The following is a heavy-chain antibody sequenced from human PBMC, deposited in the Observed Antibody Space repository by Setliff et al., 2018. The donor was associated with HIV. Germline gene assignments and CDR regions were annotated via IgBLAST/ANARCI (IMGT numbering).Heavy chain of an antibody. CDR2: INHSGKT. CDR1: GGSFSGYY. D-gene: IGHD6-13*01. J-gene: IGHJ5*02. CDR3: AREGGTGRSSWYGAYWYDP. V-gene: IGHV4-34*01. Sequence: SETLSLTCAVYGGSFSGYYWTWIRQPPGKGLEWIGDINHSGKTNYNRSLKSRVTISLDTSKNQFSLRLTSVTAADTAVYYCAREGGTGRSSWYGAYWYDPCGQGTLVTVSS.